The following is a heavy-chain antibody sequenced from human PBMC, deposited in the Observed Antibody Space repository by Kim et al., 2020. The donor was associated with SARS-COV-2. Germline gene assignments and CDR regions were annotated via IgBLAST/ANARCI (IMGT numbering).Heavy chain of an antibody. Sequence: QKFQGRVTITADESTSTAYMELSSLRSEDTAVYYCARGVFHYYDSSGYHYWGQGTLVTVSS. J-gene: IGHJ4*02. CDR3: ARGVFHYYDSSGYHY. D-gene: IGHD3-22*01. V-gene: IGHV1-69*01.